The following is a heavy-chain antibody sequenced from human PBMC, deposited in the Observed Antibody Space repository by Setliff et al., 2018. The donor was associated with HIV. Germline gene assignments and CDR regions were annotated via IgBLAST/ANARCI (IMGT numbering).Heavy chain of an antibody. D-gene: IGHD3-3*01. J-gene: IGHJ4*02. Sequence: PSETLSLTCTVSGASMSSYFWSWVRQTPGKGLEWIGCVLSSGSATYNPSLKSRVALSVDTSKNQFSLSLASPTAADTAVYYCARGHYNFWSGYYTWYYFDYWGQGTLVTVSS. CDR3: ARGHYNFWSGYYTWYYFDY. CDR2: VLSSGSA. CDR1: GASMSSYF. V-gene: IGHV4-4*07.